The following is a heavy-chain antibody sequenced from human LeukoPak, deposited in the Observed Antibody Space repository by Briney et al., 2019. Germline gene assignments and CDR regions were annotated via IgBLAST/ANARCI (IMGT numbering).Heavy chain of an antibody. CDR1: GGSFSGYY. CDR2: INHSGST. D-gene: IGHD3-3*01. Sequence: SETLSLTCAVYGGSFSGYYWSWIRQPPGKGLEWSGEINHSGSTNYNPSLKSRVTISVDTSKNQFSLKLSSVIAADTAVYYCARGGSITIFGVVIHNWFDPWGQGTLVTVSS. CDR3: ARGGSITIFGVVIHNWFDP. J-gene: IGHJ5*02. V-gene: IGHV4-34*01.